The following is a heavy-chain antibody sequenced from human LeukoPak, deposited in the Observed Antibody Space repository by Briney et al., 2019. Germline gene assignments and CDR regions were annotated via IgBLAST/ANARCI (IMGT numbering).Heavy chain of an antibody. J-gene: IGHJ1*01. V-gene: IGHV4-34*01. CDR1: GGSFSGYY. Sequence: SETLSLTCAVYGGSFSGYYWSWVRQPPGKGREGIGEINHSGSTNYNPSLTSRGTISVDTSKNQFSLTLSSVTAADTAVYYCARHPHSSSWSGTAEYFQHWGQGTLVTVSS. CDR3: ARHPHSSSWSGTAEYFQH. CDR2: INHSGST. D-gene: IGHD6-13*01.